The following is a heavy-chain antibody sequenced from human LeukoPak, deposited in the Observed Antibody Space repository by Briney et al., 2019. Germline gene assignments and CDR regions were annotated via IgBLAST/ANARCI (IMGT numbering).Heavy chain of an antibody. CDR2: ISKTGRGI. V-gene: IGHV3-48*04. J-gene: IGHJ4*02. Sequence: GGSLRLSCGASGITFSTHGMNWVRQAPGKGLQWLAYISKTGRGIEYAESVRGRFTISRDNAKNSVFLQMDSLRAEDTAVYFCATVRYSTIWSFEFDNWGQGALVTVSS. CDR3: ATVRYSTIWSFEFDN. D-gene: IGHD5-12*01. CDR1: GITFSTHG.